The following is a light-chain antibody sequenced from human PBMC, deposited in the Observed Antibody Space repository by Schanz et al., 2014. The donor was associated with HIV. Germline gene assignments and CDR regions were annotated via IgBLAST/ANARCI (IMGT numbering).Light chain of an antibody. J-gene: IGLJ2*01. CDR3: AAWDDSLNGVI. Sequence: QSVLTQPPSASGTPGQRVTISCSGSSSNIRINTVNWYQQFPGTAPKLLIYSNSRRPSGVPDRFSGSRSGTSASLAISGLQSADESDYYCAAWDDSLNGVIFGGGTKLTVL. CDR2: SNS. CDR1: SSNIRINT. V-gene: IGLV1-44*01.